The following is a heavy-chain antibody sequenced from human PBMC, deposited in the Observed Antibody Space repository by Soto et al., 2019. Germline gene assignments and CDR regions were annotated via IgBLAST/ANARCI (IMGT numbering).Heavy chain of an antibody. CDR3: ASHGSGSYYNGAFRYYGMDV. CDR1: GGTFSSYA. Sequence: VASVKVSCKASGGTFSSYAISWVRQAPGQGLEWMGGIIPIFGTANYAQKFQGRVTITADESTSTAYMELSSLRSEDTAVYYCASHGSGSYYNGAFRYYGMDVWGQGTTVTVSS. J-gene: IGHJ6*02. CDR2: IIPIFGTA. V-gene: IGHV1-69*13. D-gene: IGHD3-10*01.